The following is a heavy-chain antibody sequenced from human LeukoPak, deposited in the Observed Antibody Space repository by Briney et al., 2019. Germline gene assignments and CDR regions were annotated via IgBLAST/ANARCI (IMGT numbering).Heavy chain of an antibody. D-gene: IGHD3-10*01. V-gene: IGHV3-23*01. J-gene: IGHJ4*02. CDR3: ARELFGFDY. CDR1: GFTSDNFA. CDR2: ITGSGGST. Sequence: GGSLRLSCAPSGFTSDNFAMTWVRQAPGKGLEWVSEITGSGGSTYYADSVKGRFTISRDNSKNTLYLQMNSLRAEDTAIYYCARELFGFDYWGQGTLVTVSS.